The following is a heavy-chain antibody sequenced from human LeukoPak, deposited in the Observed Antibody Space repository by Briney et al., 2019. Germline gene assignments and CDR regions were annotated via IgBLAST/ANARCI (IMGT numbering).Heavy chain of an antibody. D-gene: IGHD5-24*01. CDR1: GFTFSDYY. V-gene: IGHV3-11*01. Sequence: GGSLRLSCAASGFTFSDYYMSWIRQAPGKGLEWVSYISSSGSNIYYADSVKGRFTISRDNAKNSLYLQMNSLRAEDTAVYYCARLGRWLQLGYFQHWGRGTLVTVSS. CDR2: ISSSGSNI. CDR3: ARLGRWLQLGYFQH. J-gene: IGHJ1*01.